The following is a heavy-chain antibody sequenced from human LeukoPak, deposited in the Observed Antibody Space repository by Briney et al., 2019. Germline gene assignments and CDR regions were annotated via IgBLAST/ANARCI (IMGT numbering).Heavy chain of an antibody. V-gene: IGHV1-46*01. D-gene: IGHD2-15*01. J-gene: IGHJ4*02. Sequence: GASVKVSCKAFGYTFTGYWMHWVRQAPGQGPEWMGVISPSGGSTIYAQKFKGRVTLTRDMSTSTDYLELSSLRSEDTAVYYCAKCYKGSGGSCQWDYWGQGTLVTVSS. CDR1: GYTFTGYW. CDR2: ISPSGGST. CDR3: AKCYKGSGGSCQWDY.